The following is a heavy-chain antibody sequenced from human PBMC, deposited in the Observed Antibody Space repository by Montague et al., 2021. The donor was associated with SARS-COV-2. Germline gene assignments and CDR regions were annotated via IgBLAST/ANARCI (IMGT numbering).Heavy chain of an antibody. CDR1: GGSISSNT. CDR2: GCFCGNT. CDR3: ARALGDY. V-gene: IGHV4-59*13. Sequence: SETLSLTCTVSGGSISSNTYCWVRKSPATGKGWDGDGCFCGNTNYNHSLKSQVTVSVYTSKNQISLELRAVTAADTAVDYCARALGDYWGQGTLVTVSS. J-gene: IGHJ4*02.